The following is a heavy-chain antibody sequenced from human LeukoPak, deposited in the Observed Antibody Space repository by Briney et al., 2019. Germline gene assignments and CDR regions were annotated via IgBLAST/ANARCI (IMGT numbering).Heavy chain of an antibody. D-gene: IGHD1-14*01. J-gene: IGHJ4*02. CDR1: GFSFNSYW. CDR2: IRGDGNEK. V-gene: IGHV3-7*03. Sequence: GGSLRLSCAASGFSFNSYWMTWVRQAPGRGLEFVANIRGDGNEKYYMDSMKGRLTISRDNAKNSLFLQMSGLRAEDTAVYYCMTELLGYRGQGTLVNVSS. CDR3: MTELLGY.